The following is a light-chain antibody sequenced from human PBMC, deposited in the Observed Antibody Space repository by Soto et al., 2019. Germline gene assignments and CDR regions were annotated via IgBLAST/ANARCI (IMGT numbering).Light chain of an antibody. CDR3: ISWDDSLSGYA. J-gene: IGLJ1*01. Sequence: QSVLTQPPSASATPEQRVTISCSGSRSNIGSNYVYWYQQLPGTAPKLLIYRNNQRPSGVPDRFSGSKSGTSASLAISGLRSEDEADYYCISWDDSLSGYAFGTGTKLTVL. V-gene: IGLV1-47*01. CDR1: RSNIGSNY. CDR2: RNN.